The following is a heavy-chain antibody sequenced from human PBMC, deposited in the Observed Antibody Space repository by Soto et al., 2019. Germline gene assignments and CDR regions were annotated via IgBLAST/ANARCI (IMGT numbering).Heavy chain of an antibody. D-gene: IGHD3-10*01. V-gene: IGHV5-51*01. CDR3: ARHAPYGSGSYYNSALDY. J-gene: IGHJ4*02. Sequence: GESLKISCKGSGYSFTSYWIGWVRQMPGKGLEWMGIIYPGDSDTRYSPSFQGQVTISADKSISTAYLQWSSLKASDTAMYYCARHAPYGSGSYYNSALDYWGQGTLVTVSS. CDR2: IYPGDSDT. CDR1: GYSFTSYW.